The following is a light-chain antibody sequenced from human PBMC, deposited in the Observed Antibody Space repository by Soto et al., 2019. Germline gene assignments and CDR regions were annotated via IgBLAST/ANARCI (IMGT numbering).Light chain of an antibody. Sequence: EIVMTQSPFTLSVSPGERVTLSCRASQSVSSNLAWYQQKPGQAPRLLIYGAFTRASGIPARFSGTGSGTEFTLTISSLQSEDFALYYCQQYNDWPLTFGQGTKVDIK. J-gene: IGKJ1*01. CDR2: GAF. V-gene: IGKV3-15*01. CDR3: QQYNDWPLT. CDR1: QSVSSN.